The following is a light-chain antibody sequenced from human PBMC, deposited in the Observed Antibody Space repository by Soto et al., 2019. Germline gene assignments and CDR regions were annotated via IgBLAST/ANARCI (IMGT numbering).Light chain of an antibody. Sequence: IHLTQSPSSLSASVGDRVTITCRASQDISSYLAWYQQKPGKAPKLLIYAASTLQSGVPSRFSGSGSGTEFTLTISSLQPEDFATYYCQQLNSYPLTFGGGTKVDIK. CDR3: QQLNSYPLT. CDR2: AAS. J-gene: IGKJ4*01. CDR1: QDISSY. V-gene: IGKV1-9*01.